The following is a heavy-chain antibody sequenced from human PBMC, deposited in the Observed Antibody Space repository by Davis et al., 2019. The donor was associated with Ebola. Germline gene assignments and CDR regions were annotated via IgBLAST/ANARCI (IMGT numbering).Heavy chain of an antibody. CDR2: ISAYNGNT. Sequence: AASVKVSCKASGYTFTSYGISWVRQAPGQGLEWMGWISAYNGNTNYAQKLQGRVTMTTDTSTSTAYMELRSLRSDDTAVYYCATDFSRHIVVVTAIHNYGMDVWGQGTTVTVSS. J-gene: IGHJ6*02. V-gene: IGHV1-18*01. D-gene: IGHD2-21*02. CDR1: GYTFTSYG. CDR3: ATDFSRHIVVVTAIHNYGMDV.